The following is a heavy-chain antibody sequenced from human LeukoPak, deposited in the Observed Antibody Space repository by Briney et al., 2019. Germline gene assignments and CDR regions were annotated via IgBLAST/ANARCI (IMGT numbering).Heavy chain of an antibody. CDR1: GFTFSNYW. V-gene: IGHV3-7*01. J-gene: IGHJ5*02. Sequence: GGSLRLSCEGSGFTFSNYWMGWVRQAPGKGLQWVANIKTDGSEKYYVDSVKGRFTISRDNAKNSLYLQMNSLRAEDTAVYYCARVGDGYNRGWFDPWGQGTLVTVSS. CDR2: IKTDGSEK. CDR3: ARVGDGYNRGWFDP. D-gene: IGHD5-24*01.